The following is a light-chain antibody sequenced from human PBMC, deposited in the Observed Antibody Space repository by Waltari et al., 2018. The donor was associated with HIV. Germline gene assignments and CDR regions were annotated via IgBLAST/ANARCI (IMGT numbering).Light chain of an antibody. V-gene: IGKV4-1*01. J-gene: IGKJ4*01. Sequence: DIVMTQSPDSLVVSLGERATINCKYSQSVLYSSNNKNYLAWYQQKPGQPPKLLIYWASTRESGVPDRCSGSGSGTDFTLTSSSLQAEDVAVYYCQQYYSTPFTFGGGTKVEIK. CDR2: WAS. CDR1: QSVLYSSNNKNY. CDR3: QQYYSTPFT.